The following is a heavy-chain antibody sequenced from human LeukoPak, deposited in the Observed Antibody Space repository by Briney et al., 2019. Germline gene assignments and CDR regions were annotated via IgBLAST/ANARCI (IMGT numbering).Heavy chain of an antibody. J-gene: IGHJ4*02. Sequence: SGGSLRLSCAASGFTFSNYSMNWVRQAPGKGLEWVSSISSSSSYIYYADSLKGRFTISRDNAKKSLYLQMNSLRAEDTAVYYCATLFKVTTLPNDYWGQGTLVTVSS. CDR2: ISSSSSYI. V-gene: IGHV3-21*01. CDR3: ATLFKVTTLPNDY. D-gene: IGHD4-17*01. CDR1: GFTFSNYS.